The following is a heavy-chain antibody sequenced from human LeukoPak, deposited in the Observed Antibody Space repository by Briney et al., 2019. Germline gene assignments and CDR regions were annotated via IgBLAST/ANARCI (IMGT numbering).Heavy chain of an antibody. CDR1: GFTLSSYW. V-gene: IGHV3-7*01. D-gene: IGHD3-3*01. CDR3: ARTSPYYDFWSGPNYYYYYMDV. Sequence: PGGSLRLSCAASGFTLSSYWMSWVRQAPGKGLEWVANIKQDGSEKYYVDSVKGRFTISRDNAKSSLYLQMNSLRAEDTAVYYCARTSPYYDFWSGPNYYYYYMDVWGKGTTVTVSS. J-gene: IGHJ6*03. CDR2: IKQDGSEK.